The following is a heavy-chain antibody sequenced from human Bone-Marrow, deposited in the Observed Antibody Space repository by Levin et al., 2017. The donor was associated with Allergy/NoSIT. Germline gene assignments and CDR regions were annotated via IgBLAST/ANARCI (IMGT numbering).Heavy chain of an antibody. V-gene: IGHV3-30*18. D-gene: IGHD4-11*01. CDR1: GFSFSSYG. Sequence: QAGGSLRLSCEASGFSFSSYGMYWVRQGPGKGLQWVAFISYDGSDKYYGDFVKGRFTISRDNFKNTLYLQLNSLRPEDTAVYYCANDVGQQLLPSALHVWGRGTMLSVSS. CDR2: ISYDGSDK. CDR3: ANDVGQQLLPSALHV. J-gene: IGHJ3*01.